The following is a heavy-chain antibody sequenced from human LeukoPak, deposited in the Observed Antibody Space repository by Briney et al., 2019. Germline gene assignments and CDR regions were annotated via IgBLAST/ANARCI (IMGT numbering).Heavy chain of an antibody. CDR3: ARSGSSWYWGAFDI. J-gene: IGHJ3*02. Sequence: ASVKVSCKASGYTFTGYYMHWVRQAPGQGLEWMGWINPNSGGTNYAQKFQGWVTMTRDTSISTAYMELSRLRSDDTAVYYCARSGSSWYWGAFDIWGQGIMVTVSS. CDR1: GYTFTGYY. V-gene: IGHV1-2*04. D-gene: IGHD6-13*01. CDR2: INPNSGGT.